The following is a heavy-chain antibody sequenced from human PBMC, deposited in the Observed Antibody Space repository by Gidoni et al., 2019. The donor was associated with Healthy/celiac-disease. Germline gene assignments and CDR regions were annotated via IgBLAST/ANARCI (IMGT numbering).Heavy chain of an antibody. D-gene: IGHD6-19*01. CDR2: ISGSGGST. CDR1: GFPFSRDA. V-gene: IGHV3-23*01. Sequence: EVQLFESGGGLVQPGGSLRLSCAASGFPFSRDAMSWVRQAPGKGLEWVSAISGSGGSTYYADSVKGRFTISRDNSKNTLYLQMNSLRAEDTAVYYCAKSIAVKPSGSAFDIWGQGTMVTVSS. CDR3: AKSIAVKPSGSAFDI. J-gene: IGHJ3*02.